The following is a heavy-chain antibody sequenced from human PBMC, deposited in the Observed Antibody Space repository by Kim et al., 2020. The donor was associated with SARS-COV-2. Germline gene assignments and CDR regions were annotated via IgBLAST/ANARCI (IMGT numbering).Heavy chain of an antibody. Sequence: GGSLRLSCAASGFTFSDYYMSWLRQAPGKGLEWVSYISSTSIHTAYADSVKGRFTISRDNAKNSVSLQMNSLRAEDTAVYFCATKVEDYFDSWGQGTLVIVS. D-gene: IGHD2-15*01. CDR2: ISSTSIHT. CDR1: GFTFSDYY. V-gene: IGHV3-11*03. J-gene: IGHJ5*01. CDR3: ATKVEDYFDS.